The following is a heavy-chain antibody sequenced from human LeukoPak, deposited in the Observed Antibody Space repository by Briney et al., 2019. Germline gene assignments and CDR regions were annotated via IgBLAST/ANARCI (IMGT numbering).Heavy chain of an antibody. CDR3: ARGASVRVVPMSYYYAMDV. D-gene: IGHD2-2*01. CDR2: IVPIADTT. J-gene: IGHJ6*04. CDR1: GDTFSTYA. Sequence: SVKVSCKASGDTFSTYAFNWVRQAPGQGLEWTGGIVPIADTTNYAQTLQGRVTITADKSTNTVYMELSSLTSEDTGVYYCARGASVRVVPMSYYYAMDVWGEGTTVIVSS. V-gene: IGHV1-69*06.